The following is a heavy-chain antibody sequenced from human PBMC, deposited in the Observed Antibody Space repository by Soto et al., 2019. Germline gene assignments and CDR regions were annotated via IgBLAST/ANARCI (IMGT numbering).Heavy chain of an antibody. Sequence: GGSLRLSCAASGFIFENFGMSWVRQAPGKGLEWISSISGSGFKKYYADSVKGRFTISRDNSKNTLYLQMNSLRAEDTAVYYCAKGLSSSRLQEPFDYWGQGTLVTVSS. CDR2: ISGSGFKK. CDR1: GFIFENFG. D-gene: IGHD6-13*01. CDR3: AKGLSSSRLQEPFDY. V-gene: IGHV3-23*01. J-gene: IGHJ4*02.